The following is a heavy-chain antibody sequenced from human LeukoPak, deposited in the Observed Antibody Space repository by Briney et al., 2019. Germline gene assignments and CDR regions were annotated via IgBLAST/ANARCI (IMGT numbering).Heavy chain of an antibody. Sequence: AASVKVSCKASGYTFSRYYMQWVRQAPGQGLEWMGIINPSGGSASTAQGFQGRVTMTMTRDTSTSTVYMELSSLRSEDTAVYYCAREGEDAAMAPDYWGQGTLVTVSS. J-gene: IGHJ4*02. D-gene: IGHD5-18*01. V-gene: IGHV1-46*01. CDR3: AREGEDAAMAPDY. CDR2: INPSGGSA. CDR1: GYTFSRYY.